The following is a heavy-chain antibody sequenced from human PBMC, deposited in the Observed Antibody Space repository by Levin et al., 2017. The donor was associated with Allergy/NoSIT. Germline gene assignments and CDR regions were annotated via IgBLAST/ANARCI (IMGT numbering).Heavy chain of an antibody. D-gene: IGHD1-7*01. J-gene: IGHJ4*02. CDR3: TTARMTYNWNYVSYFDY. V-gene: IGHV3-15*01. Sequence: AGGSLRLSCAASGFTFSNAWMSWVRQAPGKGLEWVGRIKSKTDGGTTDYAAPVKGRFTISRDDSKNTLYLQMNSLKTEDTAVYYCTTARMTYNWNYVSYFDYWGQGTLVTVSS. CDR2: IKSKTDGGTT. CDR1: GFTFSNAW.